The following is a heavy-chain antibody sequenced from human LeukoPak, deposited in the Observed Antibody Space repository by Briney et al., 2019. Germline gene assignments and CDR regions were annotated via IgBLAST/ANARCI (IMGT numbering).Heavy chain of an antibody. CDR1: GFTFSDYY. D-gene: IGHD3-9*01. Sequence: SGGSLRLSCTASGFTFSDYYMNWIRQAPGKGLEWVSYISSSGNSIYYADSVKGRFTISRDNAKKSLYLQMNSLRAEDTAVYYCASNNYDILTSYHIRPFDYWGQGTLVTISS. V-gene: IGHV3-11*04. CDR3: ASNNYDILTSYHIRPFDY. CDR2: ISSSGNSI. J-gene: IGHJ4*02.